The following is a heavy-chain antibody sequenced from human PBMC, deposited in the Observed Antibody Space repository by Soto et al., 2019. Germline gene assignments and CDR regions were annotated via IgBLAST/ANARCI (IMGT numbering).Heavy chain of an antibody. CDR2: IYYSGST. J-gene: IGHJ4*02. V-gene: IGHV4-59*01. Sequence: QVLLQESGPGLVKPSETLSLTCTVSGGSISDYYWTWIRQPPGQGLEWIGFIYYSGSTNYNPSLKSRVTMSVDTSKNQFSLNLSSVTAADTAMYYCARGVDRQWADYWGQGTLATVSS. CDR3: ARGVDRQWADY. CDR1: GGSISDYY. D-gene: IGHD6-19*01.